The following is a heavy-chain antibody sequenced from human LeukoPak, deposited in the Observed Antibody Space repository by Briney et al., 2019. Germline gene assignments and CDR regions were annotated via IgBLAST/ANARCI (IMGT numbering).Heavy chain of an antibody. CDR2: ISRSGNTI. V-gene: IGHV3-48*03. D-gene: IGHD3-10*01. CDR1: GFTFSGCE. CDR3: ARVATMVRVPLDALDI. Sequence: PGGSLRLSCAISGFTFSGCELTWVRQAPGKGLEWVSYISRSGNTIYYADSVKGRFTTSRDNAKNSLYVQMNSLRVEDTAVYYCARVATMVRVPLDALDIWGQGTMVSVSS. J-gene: IGHJ3*02.